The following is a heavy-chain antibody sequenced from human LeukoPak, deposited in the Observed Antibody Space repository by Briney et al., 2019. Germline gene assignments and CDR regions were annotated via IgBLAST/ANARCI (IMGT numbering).Heavy chain of an antibody. J-gene: IGHJ4*02. V-gene: IGHV4-59*08. CDR1: GGSISSYY. CDR3: ARHLSGSPPLGYFDY. D-gene: IGHD1-26*01. CDR2: IYYSGST. Sequence: PSETLSLTCTVSGGSISSYYWSWIRQPPGKGLDWIGYIYYSGSTNYNPSLKSRVTISVDTSKNQFSLKLSSVTAADTAVYYCARHLSGSPPLGYFDYWGQGTLATVSS.